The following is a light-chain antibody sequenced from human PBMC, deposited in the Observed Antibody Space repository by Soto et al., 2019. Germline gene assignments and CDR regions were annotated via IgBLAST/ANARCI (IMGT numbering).Light chain of an antibody. CDR2: DVS. V-gene: IGLV2-14*01. Sequence: QSVLTQPASVSGSPGQSITISCTGASSDVGGNHYVSWYQQYPGKAPKLMVCDVSNRPSGVSNRFSGSKSGNTASLTISGLQAEDEADYYCSSFTGTSYVFGTGTKLTVL. J-gene: IGLJ1*01. CDR3: SSFTGTSYV. CDR1: SSDVGGNHY.